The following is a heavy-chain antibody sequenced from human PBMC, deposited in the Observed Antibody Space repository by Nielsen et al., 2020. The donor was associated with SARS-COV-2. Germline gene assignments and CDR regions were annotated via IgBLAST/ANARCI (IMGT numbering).Heavy chain of an antibody. CDR3: ARGRDLRYYYYYYGLDV. V-gene: IGHV3-48*02. Sequence: GGSLRLSCVASGFTFDSYSMNWVRQAPGKGLEWLSYISGSSDTIYYADSLTGRFTISRDNAKSSLYLQMSSLRDEDTAVYYCARGRDLRYYYYYYGLDVWGQGTTVTVSS. CDR2: ISGSSDTI. J-gene: IGHJ6*02. D-gene: IGHD2-21*02. CDR1: GFTFDSYS.